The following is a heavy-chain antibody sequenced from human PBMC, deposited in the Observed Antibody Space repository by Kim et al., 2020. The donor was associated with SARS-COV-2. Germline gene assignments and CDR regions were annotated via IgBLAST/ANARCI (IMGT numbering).Heavy chain of an antibody. J-gene: IGHJ4*02. CDR2: ISSSSSTI. V-gene: IGHV3-48*02. CDR3: ARDREYCSGGSCYRLGNVNYYFDY. D-gene: IGHD2-15*01. CDR1: GFTFSSYS. Sequence: GGSLRLSCAASGFTFSSYSMNWVRQAPGKGLEWVSYISSSSSTIYYADSVKGRFTISRDNAKNSLYLQMNSLRDEDTAVYYCARDREYCSGGSCYRLGNVNYYFDYWGQGTLVTVSS.